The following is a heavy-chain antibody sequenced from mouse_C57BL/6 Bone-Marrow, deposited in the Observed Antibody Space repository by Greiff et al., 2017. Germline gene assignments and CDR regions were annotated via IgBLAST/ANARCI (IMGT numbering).Heavy chain of an antibody. Sequence: VQLQQSGAELVRPGTSVKVSCKASGYAFTNYLIEWVTQRPGQGLEWIGVINPGSGGTKYNEKFKGKATLTGDKSANTAYMQLSSLTSEDSAVYFCAKNDYDYAMDYWGQGTSVTVSS. D-gene: IGHD2-4*01. V-gene: IGHV1-54*01. J-gene: IGHJ4*01. CDR2: INPGSGGT. CDR3: AKNDYDYAMDY. CDR1: GYAFTNYL.